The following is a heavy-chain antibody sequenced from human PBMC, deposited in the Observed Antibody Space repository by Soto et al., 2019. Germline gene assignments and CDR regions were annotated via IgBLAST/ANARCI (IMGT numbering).Heavy chain of an antibody. Sequence: QLQLQESGPGLVKPSETLSLTCTVSGGSISSSSYYWGWIRQPPGKGLEWIGSIYYSGSTYYNPSPKSRVHITVDTFNDQFSLKVSSVTAADPAVDYFAGHDCKGYYSNGYFDFWGQGTLVTVSS. CDR3: AGHDCKGYYSNGYFDF. CDR2: IYYSGST. CDR1: GGSISSSSYY. V-gene: IGHV4-39*01. J-gene: IGHJ4*02. D-gene: IGHD3-22*01.